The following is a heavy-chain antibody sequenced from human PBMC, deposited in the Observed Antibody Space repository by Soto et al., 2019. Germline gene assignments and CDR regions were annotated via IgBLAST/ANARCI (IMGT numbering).Heavy chain of an antibody. CDR1: GFTFDDYA. CDR3: AKDASAYYYDSSGYSAHDD. D-gene: IGHD3-22*01. J-gene: IGHJ4*02. CDR2: ISWNSGSI. Sequence: EVQLVESGGGLVQPGRSLRLSCAASGFTFDDYAMHWVRQAPGKGLEWVSGISWNSGSIGYADSVKGRFTISRDNDKNYLYLQMSSLKTEDTALYYCAKDASAYYYDSSGYSAHDDWGQGTLVTVSS. V-gene: IGHV3-9*01.